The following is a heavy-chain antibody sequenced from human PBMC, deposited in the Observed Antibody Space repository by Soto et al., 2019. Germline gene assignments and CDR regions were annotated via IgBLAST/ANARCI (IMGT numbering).Heavy chain of an antibody. J-gene: IGHJ3*01. Sequence: QVQRVQSGAEAKRRGASVRVSCQASGYTFTSYDINWVRQATGQGLEWLGWMNPNSGNTGYAQKFQGRITLTRSTSTSTAYMELTSLRSEDTAVYYFARGINWGQGTMVTVSS. CDR2: MNPNSGNT. V-gene: IGHV1-8*01. CDR1: GYTFTSYD. CDR3: ARGIN.